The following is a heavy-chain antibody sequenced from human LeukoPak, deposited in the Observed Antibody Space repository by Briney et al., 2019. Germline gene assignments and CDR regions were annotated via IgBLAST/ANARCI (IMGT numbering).Heavy chain of an antibody. CDR2: IYYSGST. Sequence: PSEALSLTCTVSGGSISSYYWSWIRQPPGKGLEWIGYIYYSGSTNYNPSLKSRVTISVDTSKNQFSLKLSSVTAADTAVYYCARVASGLDYYMDVWGKGTTVTVSS. CDR3: ARVASGLDYYMDV. CDR1: GGSISSYY. J-gene: IGHJ6*03. D-gene: IGHD2-15*01. V-gene: IGHV4-59*01.